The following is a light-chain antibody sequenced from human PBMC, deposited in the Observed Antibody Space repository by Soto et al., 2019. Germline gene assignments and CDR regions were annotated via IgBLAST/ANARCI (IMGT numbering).Light chain of an antibody. Sequence: QSALTQPASVSGSPGQSITISCTGTSSDVGGYDYVSWYQQHPGKVPKLIIYDVNDRPSGVSNRFSGSKSGNTASLTISGLQAEDEADYYCSSYTSSNTLLFGGGTKVTVL. CDR1: SSDVGGYDY. CDR2: DVN. J-gene: IGLJ2*01. V-gene: IGLV2-14*01. CDR3: SSYTSSNTLL.